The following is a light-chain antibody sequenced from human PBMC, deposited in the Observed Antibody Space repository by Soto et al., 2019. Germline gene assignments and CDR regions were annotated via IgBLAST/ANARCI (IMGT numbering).Light chain of an antibody. V-gene: IGKV3-11*01. CDR1: QSVSSY. Sequence: EIVLTQSPATLSFSPGERSTLSCRPSQSVSSYLAWYQQKPGQAPRLLIYDASNRATGIPARFSGSGSGTDFTLTISSLEPEDFAVYYCQQRSNWPTFGQGTKVDNK. J-gene: IGKJ1*01. CDR2: DAS. CDR3: QQRSNWPT.